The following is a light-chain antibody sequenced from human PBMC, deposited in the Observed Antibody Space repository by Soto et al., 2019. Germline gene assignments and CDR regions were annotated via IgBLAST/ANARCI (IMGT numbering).Light chain of an antibody. J-gene: IGLJ1*01. CDR2: EGS. Sequence: QSARTQAASVSGSPGQAITISCTGTSSDVGSYNLVSWYQQHPGKAPKLMIYEGSKRPSGVSNRFSGSKSGNTASLTISGLQADDQAAYYCCSYAASSTPYVFGTGTKVTVL. CDR1: SSDVGSYNL. CDR3: CSYAASSTPYV. V-gene: IGLV2-23*01.